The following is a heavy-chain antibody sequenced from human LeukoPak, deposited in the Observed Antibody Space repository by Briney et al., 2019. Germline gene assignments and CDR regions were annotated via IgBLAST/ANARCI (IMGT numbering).Heavy chain of an antibody. J-gene: IGHJ5*02. CDR3: ARMGPAAIVYWFDP. CDR1: GGTFSSYA. V-gene: IGHV1-69*13. CDR2: IIPIFGTA. Sequence: ASVKVSCKASGGTFSSYAISWVRQAPGQGLEWMGGIIPIFGTANYAQKFQGRVTITADESTSTAYMELSSLRSEDTAVYYCARMGPAAIVYWFDPWGLGTLVTVSS. D-gene: IGHD2-2*01.